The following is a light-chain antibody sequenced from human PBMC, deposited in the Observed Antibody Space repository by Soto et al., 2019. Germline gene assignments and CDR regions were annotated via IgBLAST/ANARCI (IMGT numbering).Light chain of an antibody. Sequence: QSVLTQPPSASGSPGHSVTISGTGTSRDVGGYNYVSWYQQHPGKAPKLMIYEVSKRPSGVPDRFSGSKSGNTASLTVSGLQAEDEADYYCSSYAGSNNLVVFGGGTKLTVL. CDR1: SRDVGGYNY. J-gene: IGLJ2*01. CDR2: EVS. CDR3: SSYAGSNNLVV. V-gene: IGLV2-8*01.